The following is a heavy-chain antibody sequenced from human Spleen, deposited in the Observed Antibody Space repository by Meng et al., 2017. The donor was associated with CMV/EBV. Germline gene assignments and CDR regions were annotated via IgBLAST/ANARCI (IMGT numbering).Heavy chain of an antibody. CDR1: GFTFSDYV. J-gene: IGHJ6*02. V-gene: IGHV3-21*01. D-gene: IGHD3-3*01. Sequence: GESLKISCAASGFTFSDYVMNWVRQAPEKGLEWVSSISSSGTSRSYADSLKGRFTISRDNAKNSLYLQMNSLRAEDTAVYYCARDQNTIFGVVTHYHGLDVWGQGTTVTVSS. CDR3: ARDQNTIFGVVTHYHGLDV. CDR2: ISSSGTSR.